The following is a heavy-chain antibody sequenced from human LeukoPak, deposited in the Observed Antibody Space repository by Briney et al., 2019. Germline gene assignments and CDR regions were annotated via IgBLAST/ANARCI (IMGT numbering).Heavy chain of an antibody. J-gene: IGHJ3*02. V-gene: IGHV3-9*01. CDR1: GFTFDDYA. CDR3: AKGRWLVEGAFDI. Sequence: GGSLRLSCAASGFTFDDYAMHWVRQAPGKGLEWVSGISWNSGSIGYADSVKGRFTISRDNAKNSLYLQMNSLRAEVTALYYCAKGRWLVEGAFDIWGQGTMVTVSS. CDR2: ISWNSGSI. D-gene: IGHD6-19*01.